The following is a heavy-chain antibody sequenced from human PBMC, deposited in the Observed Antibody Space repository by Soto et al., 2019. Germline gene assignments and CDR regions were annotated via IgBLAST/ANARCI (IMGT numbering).Heavy chain of an antibody. CDR1: GYTFTSYG. CDR2: ISAYNGNT. V-gene: IGHV1-18*01. CDR3: ARDRRITIFGVVTRANWFDP. J-gene: IGHJ5*02. Sequence: QVQLVQSGAEVKKPGASVKVSCKASGYTFTSYGISWVRQAPGQGLEWMGWISAYNGNTNYAQKLQGRVTMTTDTSTSTAYMELRSLRSDDPAVYYCARDRRITIFGVVTRANWFDPWGQGTLVTVSS. D-gene: IGHD3-3*01.